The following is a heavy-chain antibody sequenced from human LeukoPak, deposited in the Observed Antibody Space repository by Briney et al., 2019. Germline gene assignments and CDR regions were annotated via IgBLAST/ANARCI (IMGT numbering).Heavy chain of an antibody. J-gene: IGHJ3*02. Sequence: GGSLRLSCAASGFTFSNYWMERVRQVPGKGLEWVGNIKPDGSEKNYVDSVKGRFPISRDNARNSLYLQMDNVRAEDTAVYYCARPLRFGDTSAYRALDIWGQGTLVSVSS. D-gene: IGHD3-22*01. CDR1: GFTFSNYW. CDR2: IKPDGSEK. CDR3: ARPLRFGDTSAYRALDI. V-gene: IGHV3-7*01.